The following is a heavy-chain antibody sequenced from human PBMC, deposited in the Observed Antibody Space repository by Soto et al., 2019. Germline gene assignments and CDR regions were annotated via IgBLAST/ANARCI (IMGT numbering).Heavy chain of an antibody. J-gene: IGHJ4*02. V-gene: IGHV3-21*01. CDR1: GFTFSSYS. D-gene: IGHD3-22*01. CDR2: ISSSSSYI. CDR3: ARGPPGLAYYFDSSGYYYGDY. Sequence: GESLKISCAASGFTFSSYSMNWVRQAPGKGLEWVSSISSSSSYIYYADSVKGRFTISRDNAKNSLYLQMNSLRAEDTAVYYCARGPPGLAYYFDSSGYYYGDYWGQATLVTVSS.